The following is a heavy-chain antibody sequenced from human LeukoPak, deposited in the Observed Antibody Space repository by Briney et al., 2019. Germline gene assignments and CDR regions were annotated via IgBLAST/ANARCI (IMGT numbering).Heavy chain of an antibody. J-gene: IGHJ4*02. D-gene: IGHD6-6*01. CDR3: ARRYSSSSIDY. Sequence: GESLKISCKGSGYSFTNYWIGWVRQMPGKGLEGMGIIYPGDSDTRYSPSFQGQVIISADKSISTTYLQWSSLKASDTAMYYCARRYSSSSIDYWGLGPLVTVSS. V-gene: IGHV5-51*01. CDR1: GYSFTNYW. CDR2: IYPGDSDT.